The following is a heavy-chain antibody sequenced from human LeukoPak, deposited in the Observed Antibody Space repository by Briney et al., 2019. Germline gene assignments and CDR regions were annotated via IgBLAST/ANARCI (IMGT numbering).Heavy chain of an antibody. J-gene: IGHJ4*02. CDR3: GRDDWGPADY. CDR1: GFTFSHYW. Sequence: GGSLRLSCVASGFTFSHYWMSWVRQAPGKGLEWVANINTDGSEIYYVDSVKGRFSISRDNFKNSLYLQMNSLRVEDTAVYYCGRDDWGPADYWGQGTLVTVSS. D-gene: IGHD3-9*01. V-gene: IGHV3-7*01. CDR2: INTDGSEI.